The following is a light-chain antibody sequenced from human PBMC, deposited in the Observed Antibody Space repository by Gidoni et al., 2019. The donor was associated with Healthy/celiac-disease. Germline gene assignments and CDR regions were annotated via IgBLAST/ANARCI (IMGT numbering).Light chain of an antibody. Sequence: EIVLTQSPGTLSLSPGERATLSCRASQSVSSSYLAWYQQKPGQAPRLLIYGASSRATGIPDRCSGSGSGTDFTLTISRLEPEDFAVYYCQQYGSSTGFTFGPGTKVDIK. CDR2: GAS. J-gene: IGKJ3*01. CDR1: QSVSSSY. V-gene: IGKV3-20*01. CDR3: QQYGSSTGFT.